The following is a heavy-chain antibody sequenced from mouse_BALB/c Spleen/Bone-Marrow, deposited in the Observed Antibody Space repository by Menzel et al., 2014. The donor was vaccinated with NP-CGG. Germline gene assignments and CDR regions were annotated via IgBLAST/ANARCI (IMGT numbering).Heavy chain of an antibody. D-gene: IGHD1-3*01. V-gene: IGHV7-3*02. Sequence: EVKLMESGGGLVQPGGSLRLSCATSGFTFTDYYMNWVRQPPGKALEWLGFIRNKANGYTTEYSTSVKGRFTISRDNSQSILYLQMNTLRGEDSATHYCARDKGSVFFDYWGQGTTLTVSS. CDR1: GFTFTDYY. CDR3: ARDKGSVFFDY. CDR2: IRNKANGYTT. J-gene: IGHJ2*01.